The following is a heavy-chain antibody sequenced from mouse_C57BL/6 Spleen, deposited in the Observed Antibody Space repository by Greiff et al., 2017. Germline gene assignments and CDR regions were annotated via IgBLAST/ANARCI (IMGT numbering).Heavy chain of an antibody. J-gene: IGHJ2*01. D-gene: IGHD2-2*01. CDR2: IDPETGGT. CDR3: TRVLMVTTDYFDY. Sequence: QVQLQQSGAELVRPGASVTLSCKASGYTFTDYEMHWVKQTPVHGLEWIGAIDPETGGTAYNQKFKGKAILTADKSSSTAYMELRSLTSEDSAVYYCTRVLMVTTDYFDYWGQGTTLTVSS. CDR1: GYTFTDYE. V-gene: IGHV1-15*01.